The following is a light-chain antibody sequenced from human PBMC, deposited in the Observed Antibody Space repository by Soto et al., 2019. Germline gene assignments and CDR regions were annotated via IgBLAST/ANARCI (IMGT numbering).Light chain of an antibody. CDR2: GTS. Sequence: EIVLTQSPGTLSLSPGERATLSCRASQSVSSSYLAWYQQKPGQAHRLLIYGTSSRATAIPDRFSGSGSGTDFTLTISILEPEDFAVYYCQQYGSSSWTFGQGTKVEIK. J-gene: IGKJ1*01. V-gene: IGKV3-20*01. CDR1: QSVSSSY. CDR3: QQYGSSSWT.